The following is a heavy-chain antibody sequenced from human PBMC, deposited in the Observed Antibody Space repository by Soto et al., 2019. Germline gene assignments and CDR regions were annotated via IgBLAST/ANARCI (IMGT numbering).Heavy chain of an antibody. Sequence: GGSLRLSCAASGFTLSTYDMHWVRQATGKGLEWVAGLSYAGDTYYPGSVKGRFTVSRESAKNSLHLQMNSLPAEDTAVYYCAKGGRYYYASGSPYDAFDIWGQGTMVTVSS. J-gene: IGHJ3*02. CDR2: LSYAGDT. CDR3: AKGGRYYYASGSPYDAFDI. D-gene: IGHD3-10*01. CDR1: GFTLSTYD. V-gene: IGHV3-13*01.